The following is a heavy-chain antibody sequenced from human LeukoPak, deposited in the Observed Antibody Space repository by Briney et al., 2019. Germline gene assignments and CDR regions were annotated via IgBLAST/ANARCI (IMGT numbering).Heavy chain of an antibody. CDR3: VRGQATAWGLDY. J-gene: IGHJ4*02. CDR1: GFTFSSNW. D-gene: IGHD6-13*01. V-gene: IGHV3-74*01. CDR2: ISTDARTI. Sequence: GGSLRLPCAASGFTFSSNWMHWVRQAPGKGLVWVSHISTDARTITYADFVKGRFTISRDNAKNTVYLQMNSLRAEDTALYYCVRGQATAWGLDYWGQGTLVTVSS.